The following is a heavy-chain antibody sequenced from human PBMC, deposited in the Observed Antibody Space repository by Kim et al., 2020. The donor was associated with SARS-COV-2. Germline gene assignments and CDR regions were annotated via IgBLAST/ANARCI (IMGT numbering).Heavy chain of an antibody. CDR3: AKDDDGDEYYYYGMDV. D-gene: IGHD4-17*01. V-gene: IGHV3-43*01. Sequence: SVKGRFTISRENSKNSLYLQMNSLRTEDTALYYCAKDDDGDEYYYYGMDVWGQGTTVTVSS. J-gene: IGHJ6*02.